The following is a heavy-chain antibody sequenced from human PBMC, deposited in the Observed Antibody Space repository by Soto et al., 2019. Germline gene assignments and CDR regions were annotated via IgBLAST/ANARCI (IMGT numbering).Heavy chain of an antibody. D-gene: IGHD1-20*01. J-gene: IGHJ4*02. V-gene: IGHV4-39*01. CDR3: ARYRMTGSSLRDY. Sequence: SETLSLTCTVSGGSISSSSYYWGWIRQPPGKGLEWIGSIYYSGSTYYNPSLKSRITISVDTSKNQFSLKLSSVTAADTAVYYCARYRMTGSSLRDYWGLGTLGTVSS. CDR1: GGSISSSSYY. CDR2: IYYSGST.